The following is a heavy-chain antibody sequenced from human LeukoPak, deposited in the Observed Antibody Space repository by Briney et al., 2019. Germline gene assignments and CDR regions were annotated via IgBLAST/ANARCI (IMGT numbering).Heavy chain of an antibody. J-gene: IGHJ4*02. CDR2: VNPSGGST. CDR1: GYTFTRYY. CDR3: ASGYADYVDY. Sequence: ASVKVSCKASGYTFTRYYMHWVRQAPGQGREWMGIVNPSGGSTSYAQKFQGRGTMTRDTSTSTVYMETSSLRSEETAVYYCASGYADYVDYWGQGTLVTVSS. D-gene: IGHD5-12*01. V-gene: IGHV1-46*01.